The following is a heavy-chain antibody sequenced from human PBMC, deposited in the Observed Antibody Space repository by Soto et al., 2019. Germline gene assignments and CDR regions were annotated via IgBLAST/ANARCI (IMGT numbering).Heavy chain of an antibody. CDR1: GYTFTSYG. Sequence: QVQLVQSGAEVKKPGASVKVSCKASGYTFTSYGISWVRQAPGQGLEWMGWISTYNGNTNYAQKLQSRVTMTTDTATRTAYMELRSRRSDDTAVYYCARDGTARGYSSSWYPLAYWGQGTLNTVSS. J-gene: IGHJ4*02. CDR3: ARDGTARGYSSSWYPLAY. D-gene: IGHD6-13*01. V-gene: IGHV1-18*01. CDR2: ISTYNGNT.